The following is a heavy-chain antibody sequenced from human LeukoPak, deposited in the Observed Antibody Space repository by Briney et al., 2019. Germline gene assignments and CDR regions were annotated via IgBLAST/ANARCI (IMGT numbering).Heavy chain of an antibody. V-gene: IGHV1-18*01. J-gene: IGHJ4*02. Sequence: ASVRVSCKASGYTFTSYGISWVRQAPGQGLKWMGWISAYNGNTNYAQKLQGRITMTTDTSTSAAYMELWSLRSDDTAVYYCARDRRLIGSGWYLYFDYWGQGTLVTVSS. D-gene: IGHD6-19*01. CDR1: GYTFTSYG. CDR2: ISAYNGNT. CDR3: ARDRRLIGSGWYLYFDY.